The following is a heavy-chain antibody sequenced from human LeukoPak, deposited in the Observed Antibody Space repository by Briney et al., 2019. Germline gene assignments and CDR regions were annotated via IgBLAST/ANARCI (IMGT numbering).Heavy chain of an antibody. D-gene: IGHD6-13*01. V-gene: IGHV3-23*01. CDR3: ARDIATAGHLAFDY. CDR2: ISDGGGTT. Sequence: GGSLRLSCAASGFTFSSCAMSWVRQAPGKGLEWVSGISDGGGTTNYADAVKGRFTISRDKSKNTLFLQMNSLRAEDTAVYYCARDIATAGHLAFDYWGQGTLVTVSS. CDR1: GFTFSSCA. J-gene: IGHJ4*02.